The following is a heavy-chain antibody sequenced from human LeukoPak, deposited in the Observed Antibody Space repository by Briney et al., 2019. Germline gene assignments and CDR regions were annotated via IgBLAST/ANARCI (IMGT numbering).Heavy chain of an antibody. D-gene: IGHD5-18*01. CDR3: ARDLSGVTGYTYGRGIDY. CDR1: GFTFNNYG. Sequence: GGSLRLSCAAAGFTFNNYGMHWVRQAPGKGLEWVAFIRYDGSNKYYPDSVKGRFTISRDNSKNTLYLQMNSLRAEDTAVYYCARDLSGVTGYTYGRGIDYWGQGTLVTVSS. J-gene: IGHJ4*02. V-gene: IGHV3-30*02. CDR2: IRYDGSNK.